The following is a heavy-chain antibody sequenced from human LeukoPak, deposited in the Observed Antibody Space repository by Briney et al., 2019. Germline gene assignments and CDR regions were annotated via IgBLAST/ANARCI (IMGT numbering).Heavy chain of an antibody. CDR3: ARDSDPTTNWFDP. J-gene: IGHJ5*02. CDR1: GYTFTGYY. D-gene: IGHD1-1*01. CDR2: VNPNSGGT. Sequence: ASVKVSCKASGYTFTGYYMRWVRQAPAQGLEWMGWVNPNSGGTNYAQKFQGRVTMTRDTSISTAYMELSRLRSDDTAVYYCARDSDPTTNWFDPWGQGTLVTVSS. V-gene: IGHV1-2*02.